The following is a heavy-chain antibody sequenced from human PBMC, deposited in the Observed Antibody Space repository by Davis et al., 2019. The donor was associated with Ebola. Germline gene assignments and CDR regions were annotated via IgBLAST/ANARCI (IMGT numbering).Heavy chain of an antibody. Sequence: GGSLRLSCTASGFTFTNAWMSWVRQAPGKGLEWVAFIRNDGSKKYYVDSVKGRFTISRDNSKNTFYLQMNSLRVEDTAMYYCARDLWFGDGGQGTLVTVAS. V-gene: IGHV3-30*02. CDR3: ARDLWFGD. D-gene: IGHD3-10*01. J-gene: IGHJ4*02. CDR1: GFTFTNAW. CDR2: IRNDGSKK.